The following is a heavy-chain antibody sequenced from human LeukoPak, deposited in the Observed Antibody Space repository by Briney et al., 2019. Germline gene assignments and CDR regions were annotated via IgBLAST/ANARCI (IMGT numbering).Heavy chain of an antibody. J-gene: IGHJ6*03. V-gene: IGHV7-4-1*02. CDR1: GGTFSSNA. CDR2: INTNTGNP. Sequence: GASVKVSCKASGGTFSSNAISWVRQAPGQGLEWMGWINTNTGNPTYAQGFTGRFVFSLDTSVSTAYLQISSLKAEDTAVYYCATAHSSSWYFYYYYYMDVWGKGTTVTVSS. D-gene: IGHD6-13*01. CDR3: ATAHSSSWYFYYYYYMDV.